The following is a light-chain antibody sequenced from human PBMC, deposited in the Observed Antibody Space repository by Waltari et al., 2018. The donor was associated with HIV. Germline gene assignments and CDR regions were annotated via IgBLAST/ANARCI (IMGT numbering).Light chain of an antibody. CDR2: GTS. CDR1: QSLRSTY. CDR3: QQYAGAPRT. V-gene: IGKV3-20*01. J-gene: IGKJ5*01. Sequence: SPGTLSLSTGERATLSCGASQSLRSTYLGWHQQRPGQAPRLLIYGTSNRATGIPDRFVGTGSGTNFTLTITRLEPEDFAIYYCQQYAGAPRTFGQGTRLEIK.